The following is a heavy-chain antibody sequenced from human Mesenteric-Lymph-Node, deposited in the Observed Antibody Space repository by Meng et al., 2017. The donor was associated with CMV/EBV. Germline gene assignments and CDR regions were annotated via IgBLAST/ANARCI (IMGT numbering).Heavy chain of an antibody. CDR1: GGSISSSNW. D-gene: IGHD6-19*01. CDR3: ARVRSSGWPNDAFDI. V-gene: IGHV4-4*02. J-gene: IGHJ3*02. CDR2: IYQSGST. Sequence: SGGSISSSNWGSGVRKHPGKGLEWIGEIYQSGSTNDNPSLKSRVTISVDKSKNQFSLKLSSVTAADTAVYYCARVRSSGWPNDAFDIWGQGTMVTVSS.